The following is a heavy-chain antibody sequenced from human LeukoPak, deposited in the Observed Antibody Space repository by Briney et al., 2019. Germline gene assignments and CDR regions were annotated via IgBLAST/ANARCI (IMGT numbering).Heavy chain of an antibody. CDR1: RGSIRSSSYY. J-gene: IGHJ4*02. D-gene: IGHD4-11*01. V-gene: IGHV4-30-4*08. CDR2: IYYSGST. Sequence: SETLSLTCTVSRGSIRSSSYYWGWIRQPPGKGLEWIGYIYYSGSTYYNPSLKSRVTISVDTSKNQFSLKLSSVTAADTAVYYCARGAYSMFDYWGQGTLVTVSS. CDR3: ARGAYSMFDY.